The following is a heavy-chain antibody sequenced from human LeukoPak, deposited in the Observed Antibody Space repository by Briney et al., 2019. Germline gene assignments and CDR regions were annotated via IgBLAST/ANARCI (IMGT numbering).Heavy chain of an antibody. CDR2: IRSKTNNYAT. D-gene: IGHD1-26*01. Sequence: GGSLRLSCAASGFTFSGSAMHWVRQASGKGLDWVGRIRSKTNNYATAYAASVKGRFTISRDDSKNTAYLQMNSLKTDDTAVYFCTKGKWGYPFDYWGQGTLVTVSS. CDR3: TKGKWGYPFDY. V-gene: IGHV3-73*01. CDR1: GFTFSGSA. J-gene: IGHJ4*02.